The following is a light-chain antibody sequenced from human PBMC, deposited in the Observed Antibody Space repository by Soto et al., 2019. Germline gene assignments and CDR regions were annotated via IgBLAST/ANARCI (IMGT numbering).Light chain of an antibody. V-gene: IGKV1-12*01. Sequence: DIQMTQSPSSVSASVGDRVTITCRASQAIDSWLAWYQQKPGEAPKLLIFTGSLLHSGVPPRFSGSGSGTDFTLTISSLQPEDFATYYCQQVMTYPQTFGQGTTVEIK. J-gene: IGKJ1*01. CDR3: QQVMTYPQT. CDR1: QAIDSW. CDR2: TGS.